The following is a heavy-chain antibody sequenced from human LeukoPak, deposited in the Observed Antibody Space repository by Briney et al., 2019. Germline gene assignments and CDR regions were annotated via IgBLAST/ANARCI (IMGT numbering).Heavy chain of an antibody. J-gene: IGHJ4*02. CDR1: GGSFSGYY. D-gene: IGHD5-18*01. CDR3: ARRGGYSYGYDY. V-gene: IGHV4-59*08. CDR2: IYYSGST. Sequence: SETLSLTCAVYGGSFSGYYWSWIRQPPGKGLEWIGYIYYSGSTNYNPSLKSRVTISVDTSKNQFSLKLSSVTAADTAVYYCARRGGYSYGYDYWGQGTLVTVSS.